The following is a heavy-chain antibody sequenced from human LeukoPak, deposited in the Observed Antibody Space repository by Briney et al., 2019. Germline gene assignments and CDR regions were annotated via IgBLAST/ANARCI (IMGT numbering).Heavy chain of an antibody. CDR3: ARVTNYYDSSGYQPPGYFQH. CDR1: GRSISSSSYY. J-gene: IGHJ1*01. D-gene: IGHD3-22*01. Sequence: PSETLSPTCTVSGRSISSSSYYWGWIRQPPGKGLEWIWSIYYSGSTYYNPSLKSRVTISVDTSKNQFSLKLSSVTAADTAVYYCARVTNYYDSSGYQPPGYFQHWGQGTLVTVSS. CDR2: IYYSGST. V-gene: IGHV4-39*07.